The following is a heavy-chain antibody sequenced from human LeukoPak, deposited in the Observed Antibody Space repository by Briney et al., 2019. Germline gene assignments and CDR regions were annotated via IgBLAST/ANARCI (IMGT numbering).Heavy chain of an antibody. CDR3: ARVTVTLSSDAFDI. Sequence: SVKVSCKASGGTFSSHVISWVRQAPGQGLEWMGGIIPMFGTANYAQKFQGRVTITADESTGTAYMELSSLRSEDTAVYYCARVTVTLSSDAFDIWGQGTMVTVSS. CDR2: IIPMFGTA. J-gene: IGHJ3*02. CDR1: GGTFSSHV. V-gene: IGHV1-69*13. D-gene: IGHD2-2*01.